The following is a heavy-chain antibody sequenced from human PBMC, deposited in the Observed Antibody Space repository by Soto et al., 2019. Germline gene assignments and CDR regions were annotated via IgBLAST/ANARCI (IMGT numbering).Heavy chain of an antibody. CDR1: GYTFTSYG. Sequence: ASVKVSCKASGYTFTSYGISWVRQAPGQGLEWMGWISAYNGNTNYAQKLQGRVTMTTDTSTSTAYMELRSLRSDDTAVYYCARGEDILTGYYISDYWGQGTLVTVSS. V-gene: IGHV1-18*01. J-gene: IGHJ4*02. CDR3: ARGEDILTGYYISDY. D-gene: IGHD3-9*01. CDR2: ISAYNGNT.